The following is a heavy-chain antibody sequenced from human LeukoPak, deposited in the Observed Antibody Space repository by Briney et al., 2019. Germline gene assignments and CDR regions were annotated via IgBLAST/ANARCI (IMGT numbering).Heavy chain of an antibody. CDR3: ARDTYYYDSSGYYPSDY. V-gene: IGHV1-2*02. D-gene: IGHD3-22*01. Sequence: ASVKVSCKASGYTFTGYYMHWVRQAPGQGLEWMGWINPNSGGTNYAQKFQGRVTMTRDTSISTAYMELGRLRSDDTAVYYCARDTYYYDSSGYYPSDYWGQGTLVTVSS. J-gene: IGHJ4*02. CDR2: INPNSGGT. CDR1: GYTFTGYY.